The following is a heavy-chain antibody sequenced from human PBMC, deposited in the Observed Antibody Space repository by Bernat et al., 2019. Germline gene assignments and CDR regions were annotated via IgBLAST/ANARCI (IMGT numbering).Heavy chain of an antibody. V-gene: IGHV4-34*01. CDR3: ARYGGESYSTFWYFNV. CDR1: GFTFSSYA. J-gene: IGHJ2*01. Sequence: VQLLESGGGLVQPGGSLRLSCAASGFTFSSYAMSWVRQAPGKGLEWIGEIDQSGNTKYNPSLKSRVTISLDTSRNQFSLKLGSVTAADTAVYYCARYGGESYSTFWYFNVWGRGTLVTVST. D-gene: IGHD2-21*01. CDR2: IDQSGNT.